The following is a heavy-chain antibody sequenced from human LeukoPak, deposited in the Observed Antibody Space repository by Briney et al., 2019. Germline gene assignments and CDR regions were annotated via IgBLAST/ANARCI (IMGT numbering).Heavy chain of an antibody. V-gene: IGHV1-2*02. J-gene: IGHJ3*02. Sequence: SVKVSCKASGYTFTGYYMHWVRQAPGQELEWMGWINSNSGGVHYAQNFQGRFTMTWDTSISTAYMDLTRLRYDDTAVYFCARYSAAPYDAFDIWGQGTMVTVSS. CDR3: ARYSAAPYDAFDI. CDR1: GYTFTGYY. D-gene: IGHD2-2*01. CDR2: INSNSGGV.